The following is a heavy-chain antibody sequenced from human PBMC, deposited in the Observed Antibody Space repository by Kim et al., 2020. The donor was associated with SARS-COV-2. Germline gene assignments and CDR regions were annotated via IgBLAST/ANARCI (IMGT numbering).Heavy chain of an antibody. CDR2: IWFDGSNK. CDR1: GFTFSNYG. J-gene: IGHJ4*02. V-gene: IGHV3-33*01. D-gene: IGHD2-2*01. CDR3: VRGCSGTSCQNFDY. Sequence: GGSLRLSCAASGFTFSNYGMHWVRQAAGKGPEWVAIIWFDGSNKYYADSVQGRFTISRDNAKNTLDLQMNSLRVEDTAVYYCVRGCSGTSCQNFDYWGQG.